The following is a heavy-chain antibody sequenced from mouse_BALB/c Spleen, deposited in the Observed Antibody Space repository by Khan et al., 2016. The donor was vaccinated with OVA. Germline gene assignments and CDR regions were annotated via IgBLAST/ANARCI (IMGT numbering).Heavy chain of an antibody. Sequence: VQLQESGAELAKPGASVKMSCKASGYTFTTYWMHWVKQRPGQGPEWIGYINPTSGYTDYNEKFKDRATLSADKSSSTAYMQLSNLTSEDSAVYYCTRDRIDYWGQGTTLTVSS. V-gene: IGHV1-7*01. CDR1: GYTFTTYW. CDR3: TRDRIDY. J-gene: IGHJ2*01. CDR2: INPTSGYT.